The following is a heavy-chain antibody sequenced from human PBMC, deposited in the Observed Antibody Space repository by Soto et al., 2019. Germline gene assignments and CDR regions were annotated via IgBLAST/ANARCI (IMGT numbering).Heavy chain of an antibody. D-gene: IGHD3-16*01. CDR1: GFIIGAHA. V-gene: IGHV3-20*04. CDR3: ARHGGTPDLYFDY. J-gene: IGHJ4*02. CDR2: INWIGGST. Sequence: RHSCGASGFIIGAHAVRWVRQTPGKGLEWVSAINWIGGSTNYADSMKGRFTISRDNAKNSLYLQMSSLRAEDTALYYCARHGGTPDLYFDYWGQGTPVSVSS.